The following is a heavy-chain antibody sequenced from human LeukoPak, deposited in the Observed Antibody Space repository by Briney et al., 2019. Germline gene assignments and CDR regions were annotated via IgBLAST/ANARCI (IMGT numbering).Heavy chain of an antibody. J-gene: IGHJ4*02. D-gene: IGHD6-13*01. V-gene: IGHV3-7*01. CDR1: GFTFSSYW. CDR2: IKQDGSEK. CDR3: ARRKQTSSSWYYFDY. Sequence: GGSLRLSCAASGFTFSSYWMSWIRQAPGKGLEWVANIKQDGSEKYYVDSVKGRFTISRDNAKNSLYLQMNSLRAEDTAVYYCARRKQTSSSWYYFDYWGQGTLVTVSS.